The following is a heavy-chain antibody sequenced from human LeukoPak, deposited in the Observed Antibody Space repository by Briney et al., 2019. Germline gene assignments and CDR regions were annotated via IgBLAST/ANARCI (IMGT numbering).Heavy chain of an antibody. CDR2: IWYDGNHK. CDR3: AKAPKRYCTSASCQGYFDY. J-gene: IGHJ4*02. V-gene: IGHV3-33*06. Sequence: GGSLRLSCAASGFTLSSYGMHWVRQAPGKGLEWVAIIWYDGNHKYYVDSVKGRFTISRDNSKNTLYLQMDSLRAEDTAVYYCAKAPKRYCTSASCQGYFDYWGQGTLVTVSS. CDR1: GFTLSSYG. D-gene: IGHD2-2*01.